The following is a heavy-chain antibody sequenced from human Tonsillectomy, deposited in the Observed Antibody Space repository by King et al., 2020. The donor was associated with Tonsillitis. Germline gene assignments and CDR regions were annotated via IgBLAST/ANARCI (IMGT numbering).Heavy chain of an antibody. Sequence: VQLVESGGGGVQPGRSLRLSCAASGFTFSNYAIYWVRQATGKGMEWVAVTSSDGSNRYYAESVKGRFTIYRDNSKNTLYLQMNSLTTEDTAMYYCVRGAGTNWYRDAFDVWGQGTMVSVSS. CDR3: VRGAGTNWYRDAFDV. J-gene: IGHJ3*01. CDR2: TSSDGSNR. V-gene: IGHV3-30*04. D-gene: IGHD6-13*01. CDR1: GFTFSNYA.